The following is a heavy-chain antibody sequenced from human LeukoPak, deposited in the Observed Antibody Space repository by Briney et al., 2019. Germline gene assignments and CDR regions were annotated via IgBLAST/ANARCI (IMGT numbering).Heavy chain of an antibody. V-gene: IGHV4-59*12. CDR3: ARVARVRGVITFDY. J-gene: IGHJ4*02. D-gene: IGHD3-10*01. CDR1: GGSISSYY. Sequence: SETLSLTCAVSGGSISSYYWSWIRQPPGKGLEWLGYIYYSGSTYYNPSLRSRVTISVDTSKNQFSLKLSSVTAADTSVYYCARVARVRGVITFDYWGQGTLVTVSS. CDR2: IYYSGST.